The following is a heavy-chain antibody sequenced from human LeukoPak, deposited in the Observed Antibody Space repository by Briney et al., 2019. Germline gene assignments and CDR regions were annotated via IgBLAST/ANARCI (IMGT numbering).Heavy chain of an antibody. J-gene: IGHJ4*02. CDR2: ISYDGSNK. D-gene: IGHD5-24*01. Sequence: GGSLRLSCAASGFTFSSYAMHWVRQAPGKGLEWVAVISYDGSNKYYADSVKGRFTISRDNSKNTLYLQMNSLRVEDTAVYYCTRDQMNYWGQGTLVTVSS. V-gene: IGHV3-30*04. CDR1: GFTFSSYA. CDR3: TRDQMNY.